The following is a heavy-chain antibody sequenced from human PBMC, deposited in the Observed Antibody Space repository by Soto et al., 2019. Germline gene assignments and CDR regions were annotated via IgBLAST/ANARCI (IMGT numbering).Heavy chain of an antibody. CDR3: AREDGDSLGGPWVDP. D-gene: IGHD4-17*01. CDR2: ISVYNDNT. CDR1: GYTFTSHG. J-gene: IGHJ5*02. V-gene: IGHV1-18*01. Sequence: QVQLVQSGAEVKKPGASVKVSCKASGYTFTSHGISWVRQAPGQGLEWMGRISVYNDNTDYAQKLHGRVTMTTDTSTSIAYMELRSLRSDDTAMYYCAREDGDSLGGPWVDPWGQGTLVTVSS.